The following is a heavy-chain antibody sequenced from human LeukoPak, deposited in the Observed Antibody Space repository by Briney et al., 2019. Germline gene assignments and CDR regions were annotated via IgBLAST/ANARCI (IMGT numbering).Heavy chain of an antibody. CDR2: ISSDGSIK. CDR1: KFTFSHYG. J-gene: IGHJ4*02. V-gene: IGHV3-30*18. Sequence: GGSLRLSCTASKFTFSHYGMQWVRQAAGKGLEWVAVISSDGSIKVYADSVKGRFTLSRDNSINTVDLQMDSLRAEDTAVYYCVKEYHSRGFGAYFDYWGQGTLVTVSS. D-gene: IGHD3-3*01. CDR3: VKEYHSRGFGAYFDY.